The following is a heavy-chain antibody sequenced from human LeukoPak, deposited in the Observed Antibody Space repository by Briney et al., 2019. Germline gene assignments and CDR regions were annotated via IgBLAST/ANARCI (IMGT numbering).Heavy chain of an antibody. D-gene: IGHD6-19*01. Sequence: PGGSLRLSCAASGFTFSSHAMSWVRQAPGKGLEWVSAISGSGGSTYYADSVKGRFTISRDNSKNTLYLQMNSLRAEDAAVYYCAKPTVSGWSVYYFDYWGQGTLVTVSS. CDR2: ISGSGGST. J-gene: IGHJ4*02. CDR3: AKPTVSGWSVYYFDY. CDR1: GFTFSSHA. V-gene: IGHV3-23*01.